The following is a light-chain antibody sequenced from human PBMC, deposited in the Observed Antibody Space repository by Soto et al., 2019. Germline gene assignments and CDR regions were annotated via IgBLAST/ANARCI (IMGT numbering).Light chain of an antibody. CDR2: GAS. V-gene: IGKV3D-15*01. CDR3: QQHNNWPPLT. CDR1: QSVYNN. Sequence: EIVMTQSPVTLSVSPGERATLSCRASQSVYNNLAWYQQKPVQAPRLLIYGASIRATGIPDRFSGSGSGTEFTLNISSLQSEDFAVYYCQQHNNWPPLTFGGGTKVEI. J-gene: IGKJ4*01.